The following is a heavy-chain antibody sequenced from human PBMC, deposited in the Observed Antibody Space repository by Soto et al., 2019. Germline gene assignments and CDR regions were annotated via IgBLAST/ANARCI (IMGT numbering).Heavy chain of an antibody. CDR1: GYSFTTYW. J-gene: IGHJ5*02. CDR2: IYPGDSDT. Sequence: GESLKISCKGSGYSFTTYWIAWVRQMPGKGLEWMGIIYPGDSDTRYSPSFQGQVTISADKSINTAYLQWSSLKPSDTAIYYCARQRRSNWFDPWGQGTLVTVSS. V-gene: IGHV5-51*01. CDR3: ARQRRSNWFDP.